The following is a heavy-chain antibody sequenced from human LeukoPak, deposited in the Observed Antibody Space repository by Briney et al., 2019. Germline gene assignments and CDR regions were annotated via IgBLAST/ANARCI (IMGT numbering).Heavy chain of an antibody. CDR3: ARVAAAGTRGAFDI. V-gene: IGHV1-69*05. D-gene: IGHD6-13*01. Sequence: ASVKVSCKASGGTLSSYAISWVRQAPGQGLEWMGGIIPIFGTANYAQKFQGRVTITTDESTSTAYMELSSLRSEDTAVYYCARVAAAGTRGAFDIWGQGTMVTVSS. CDR1: GGTLSSYA. CDR2: IIPIFGTA. J-gene: IGHJ3*02.